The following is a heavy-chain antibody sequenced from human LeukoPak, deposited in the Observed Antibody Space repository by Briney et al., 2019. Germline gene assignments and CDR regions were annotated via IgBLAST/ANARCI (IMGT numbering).Heavy chain of an antibody. CDR3: AKDGYNPLRYYFDY. D-gene: IGHD5-24*01. V-gene: IGHV3-23*01. J-gene: IGHJ4*02. CDR2: ISGSGGST. CDR1: GFTFSSYP. Sequence: PGGSLRLSCAASGFTFSSYPMSWVRQAPGKGLEWVSAISGSGGSTYYADSVKGRFTISRDNSKNTLYLQMNSLRAEDTAVYYRAKDGYNPLRYYFDYWGQGTLVTVSS.